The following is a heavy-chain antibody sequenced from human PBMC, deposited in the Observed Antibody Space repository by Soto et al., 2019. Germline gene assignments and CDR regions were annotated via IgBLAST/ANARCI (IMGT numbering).Heavy chain of an antibody. J-gene: IGHJ5*02. CDR3: AKSLSVTTTWFDA. CDR1: GFTFRSFA. CDR2: ISGSGDDT. D-gene: IGHD4-17*01. V-gene: IGHV3-23*01. Sequence: RLSCAASGFTFRSFAMSWVRQAPGKGLEWVSSISGSGDDTYNTDSVKGRFTISRDNSKNTLYLQMNSLRTEDTAAYYCAKSLSVTTTWFDAWGQGSQVTVAS.